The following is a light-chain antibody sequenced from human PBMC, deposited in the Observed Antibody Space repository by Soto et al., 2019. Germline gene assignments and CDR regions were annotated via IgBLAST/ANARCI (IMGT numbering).Light chain of an antibody. J-gene: IGKJ2*01. Sequence: ESVLTQSPGTLSLSPGERATLSCRASQSVSSSYLAWYQQKPGQAPRLLIYSASSRATGIPDRFSGSGSGKDFLLTISTLEPKVFAVYSFQHFVGSSYTLGQGTKLKIK. V-gene: IGKV3-20*01. CDR2: SAS. CDR3: QHFVGSSYT. CDR1: QSVSSSY.